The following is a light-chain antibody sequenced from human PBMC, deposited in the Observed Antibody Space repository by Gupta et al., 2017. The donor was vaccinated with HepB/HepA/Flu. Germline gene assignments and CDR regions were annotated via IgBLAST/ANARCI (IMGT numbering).Light chain of an antibody. Sequence: SYELTHAPSVSVTPRKTVQIPCGGDDIRSKSVHGYQQKPGQAPMLVVYDDRDRASGIPERFSGSTSKDTATLTITWAEAGDEADYYCHVWDPPTSQYVFGSGTKVTVL. CDR2: DDR. CDR1: DIRSKS. V-gene: IGLV3-21*03. J-gene: IGLJ1*01. CDR3: HVWDPPTSQYV.